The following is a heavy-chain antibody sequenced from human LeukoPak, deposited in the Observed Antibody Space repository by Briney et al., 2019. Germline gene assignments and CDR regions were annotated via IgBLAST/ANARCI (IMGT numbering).Heavy chain of an antibody. D-gene: IGHD1-26*01. V-gene: IGHV1-24*01. CDR2: FDPEDGET. CDR1: GYTLTELS. J-gene: IGHJ4*02. Sequence: ASVKVSCKVSGYTLTELSMHWVRQAPGKGLDWMGGFDPEDGETIYAQKFQGRVTMTEDTSTDTAYMELSSLRSEDTAVYYCATDIAGSYFPYFDYWGQGTLVTVSS. CDR3: ATDIAGSYFPYFDY.